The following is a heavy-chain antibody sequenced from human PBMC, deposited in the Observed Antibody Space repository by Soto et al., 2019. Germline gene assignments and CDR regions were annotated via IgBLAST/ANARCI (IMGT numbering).Heavy chain of an antibody. D-gene: IGHD2-15*01. Sequence: HVQLQESGPGLVEPSQTLSLTCTVSGGSISSGGYYWSWIRQRPGGGLEWIGYVHYSRGTYYNPSLKSRLAISLDTSENQFSLKLNSVTAADSALYYCASHQDCGSGSCFWDHDALDIWGQGTMVTVSS. CDR3: ASHQDCGSGSCFWDHDALDI. V-gene: IGHV4-31*03. CDR1: GGSISSGGYY. CDR2: VHYSRGT. J-gene: IGHJ3*02.